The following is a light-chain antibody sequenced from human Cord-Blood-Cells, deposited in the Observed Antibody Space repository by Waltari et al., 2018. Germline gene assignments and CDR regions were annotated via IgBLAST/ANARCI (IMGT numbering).Light chain of an antibody. CDR1: STHIGNNA. CDR3: PASDDSLSGQV. Sequence: QSVLTQSPSVSEAPRQRVTITCSGSSTHIGNNAVNWYQQPPGKAPKLLIYSDDLLPSGVSDRFSGSKSGAAACQAISGLQSEDEAAYYWPASDDSLSGQVFCGGSKLTVL. V-gene: IGLV1-36*01. CDR2: SDD. J-gene: IGLJ3*02.